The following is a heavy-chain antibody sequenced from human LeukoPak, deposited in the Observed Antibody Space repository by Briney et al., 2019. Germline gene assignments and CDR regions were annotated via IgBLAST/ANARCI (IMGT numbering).Heavy chain of an antibody. V-gene: IGHV3-23*01. Sequence: GGSLRLSCAASGFTFSSYAMSWVRQALGKGLEWVSAISGSGGSTYYADSVKGRFTISRDNSKNTLYLQMNSLRAEDTAVYYCAKDHNRLLWFGESYFDYWGQGTLVTVSS. J-gene: IGHJ4*02. CDR1: GFTFSSYA. CDR3: AKDHNRLLWFGESYFDY. D-gene: IGHD3-10*01. CDR2: ISGSGGST.